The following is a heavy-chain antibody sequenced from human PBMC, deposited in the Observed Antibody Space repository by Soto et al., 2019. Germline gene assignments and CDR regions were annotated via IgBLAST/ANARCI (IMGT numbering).Heavy chain of an antibody. J-gene: IGHJ4*02. CDR3: ARAPYSNAWYRFDL. CDR2: IKHDGSVQ. Sequence: GGSLRLSCEASGFTFSGYWMSWVRQAPGKGLEWVADIKHDGSVQYYVDSVKGRFTISRDNAKKLLYLQMNGLRAKDTALYYCARAPYSNAWYRFDLWGQGTLVTVSS. CDR1: GFTFSGYW. V-gene: IGHV3-7*03. D-gene: IGHD4-4*01.